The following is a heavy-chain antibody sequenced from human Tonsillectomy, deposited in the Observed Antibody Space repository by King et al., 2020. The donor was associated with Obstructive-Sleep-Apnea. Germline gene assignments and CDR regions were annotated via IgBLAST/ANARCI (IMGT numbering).Heavy chain of an antibody. CDR2: IYLDDDN. CDR3: AHKAVIAVAGTWGY. Sequence: VTLKESGPTLVKPTQTLTLTCTFSWFSLSTSGVGVGWIRQPPGKALEWLALIYLDDDNRYSPSLKARLTITKDTSKNQVVLTMTNMDPVDTATYYCAHKAVIAVAGTWGYWGQGTLVTVSS. CDR1: WFSLSTSGVG. D-gene: IGHD6-19*01. J-gene: IGHJ4*02. V-gene: IGHV2-5*02.